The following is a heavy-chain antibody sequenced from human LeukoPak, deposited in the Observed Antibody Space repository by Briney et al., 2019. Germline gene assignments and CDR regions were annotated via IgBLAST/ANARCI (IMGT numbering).Heavy chain of an antibody. CDR1: GFTFSSYG. J-gene: IGHJ4*02. Sequence: GGSLRLSCAASGFTFSSYGMHWVRQAPGKGLEWVANIKQDGSEKYYVDSVKGRFTISRDNAKNSLYLQMNSLRAEDTAVYYCARDVWFGELPHFDYWGQGTLVTVSS. D-gene: IGHD3-10*01. CDR3: ARDVWFGELPHFDY. CDR2: IKQDGSEK. V-gene: IGHV3-7*01.